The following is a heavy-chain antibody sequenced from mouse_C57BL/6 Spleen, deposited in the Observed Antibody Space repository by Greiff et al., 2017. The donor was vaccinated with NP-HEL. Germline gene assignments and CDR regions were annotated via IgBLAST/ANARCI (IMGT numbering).Heavy chain of an antibody. CDR3: ARVGDDYDNWFAY. Sequence: VQLQQSGPELVKPGASVKISCKASGYAFSSSWMNWVKQRPGKGLEWIGRIYPGDGDTNYNGKFKGKATLTADKSSSTAYMQLSSLTSEDSAVYFCARVGDDYDNWFAYWGQGTLVTVSA. CDR1: GYAFSSSW. CDR2: IYPGDGDT. D-gene: IGHD2-4*01. V-gene: IGHV1-82*01. J-gene: IGHJ3*01.